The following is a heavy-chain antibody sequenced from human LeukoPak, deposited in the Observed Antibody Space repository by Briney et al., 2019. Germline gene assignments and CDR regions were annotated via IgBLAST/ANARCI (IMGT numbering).Heavy chain of an antibody. CDR1: GYTFTSYG. CDR2: ISAYNGNT. J-gene: IGHJ5*02. D-gene: IGHD1-26*01. V-gene: IGHV1-18*01. Sequence: GASVKVSCKASGYTFTSYGISWVRQAPGQGLEWMGWISAYNGNTNYAQKLQGRVTMTTDTSTSTAYMELRSLRSDDTAVYYCARGGIVGATCGGPTSCSWFDPWGQGTLVTVSS. CDR3: ARGGIVGATCGGPTSCSWFDP.